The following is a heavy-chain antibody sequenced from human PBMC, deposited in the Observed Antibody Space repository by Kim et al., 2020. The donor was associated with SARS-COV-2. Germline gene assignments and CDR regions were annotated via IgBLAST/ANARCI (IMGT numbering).Heavy chain of an antibody. V-gene: IGHV4-30-2*05. CDR3: ARDGRLTMVQGFDY. D-gene: IGHD3-10*01. J-gene: IGHJ4*02. Sequence: NPSLKSRVTISVDTSKNQFSLKLSSVTAADTAVYYCARDGRLTMVQGFDYWGQGTLVTVSS.